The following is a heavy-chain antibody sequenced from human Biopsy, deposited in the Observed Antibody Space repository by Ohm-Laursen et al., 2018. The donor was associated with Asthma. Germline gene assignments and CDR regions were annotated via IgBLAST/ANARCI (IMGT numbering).Heavy chain of an antibody. CDR3: ARGAYYDFWSGYSRPIPGYYGMDV. D-gene: IGHD3-3*01. CDR2: ISYDGRNK. J-gene: IGHJ6*02. V-gene: IGHV3-30*03. CDR1: GFVFSSHA. Sequence: SLRLSCAASGFVFSSHAMHWVRQAPGKGLEWVAVISYDGRNKYYGDSVKGRFTISRDNSKNTVYLQMISLRVEDTSVYYCARGAYYDFWSGYSRPIPGYYGMDVWGHGTTVTVSS.